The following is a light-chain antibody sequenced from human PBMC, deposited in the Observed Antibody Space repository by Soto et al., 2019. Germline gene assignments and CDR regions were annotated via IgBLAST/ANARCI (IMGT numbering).Light chain of an antibody. CDR1: QSVSSN. J-gene: IGKJ1*01. Sequence: EILLTQSPGTLSLSPGERATLSCRASQSVSSNLAWYQQKPGQAPRLLIYGASARATGVPDRFSGSGSGTDFTLTISRLEPEDFGVYYCQQYGSSSRTFGQGTKVDIK. CDR3: QQYGSSSRT. V-gene: IGKV3-20*01. CDR2: GAS.